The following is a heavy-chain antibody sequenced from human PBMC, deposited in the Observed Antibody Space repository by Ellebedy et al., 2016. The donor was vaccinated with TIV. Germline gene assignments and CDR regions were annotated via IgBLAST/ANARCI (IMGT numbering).Heavy chain of an antibody. CDR3: ARDGFMITFGGVPPLYGMDV. D-gene: IGHD3-16*01. J-gene: IGHJ6*02. CDR2: IYYSGST. Sequence: SETLSLXCTVSGGSISSGGYYWSWIRQHPGKGLEWIGYIYYSGSTYYNPSLKSRVTISVDTSKNQFSLKLSSVTAADTAVYYCARDGFMITFGGVPPLYGMDVWGQGTTVTVSS. CDR1: GGSISSGGYY. V-gene: IGHV4-31*03.